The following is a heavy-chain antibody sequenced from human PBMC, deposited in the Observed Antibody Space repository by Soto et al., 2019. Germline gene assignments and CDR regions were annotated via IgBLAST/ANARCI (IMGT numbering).Heavy chain of an antibody. Sequence: QVQLQESGPGLVEPSETLSLSCTVSGGSISGYYWTWIRQSPGKELEWIGYIYYSGSTHYNPSLESRVTMSIDTSQRHFSLNLNSVTAADTAVYYCARAFAGTGAYWYFDLWGRGTLVTVSS. CDR1: GGSISGYY. V-gene: IGHV4-59*01. J-gene: IGHJ2*01. D-gene: IGHD2-8*02. CDR3: ARAFAGTGAYWYFDL. CDR2: IYYSGST.